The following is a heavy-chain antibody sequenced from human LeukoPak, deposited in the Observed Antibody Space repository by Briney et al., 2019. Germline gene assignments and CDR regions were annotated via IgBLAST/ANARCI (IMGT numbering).Heavy chain of an antibody. CDR2: MNPNSGNT. D-gene: IGHD5-18*01. CDR1: GYTFTNYD. J-gene: IGHJ4*02. Sequence: ASVKVSCKASGYTFTNYDINWVRQATGQGLEWMGWMNPNSGNTGYAQKFQGRVTVTRNTSISTAYMELSSLRSEDTAVYYCARLGYSYGYGRYWGQGTLVTVSS. CDR3: ARLGYSYGYGRY. V-gene: IGHV1-8*03.